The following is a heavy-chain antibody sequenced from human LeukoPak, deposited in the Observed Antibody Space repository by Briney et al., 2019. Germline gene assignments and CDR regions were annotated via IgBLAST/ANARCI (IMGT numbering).Heavy chain of an antibody. Sequence: PGGSLRLSCAASGFTFCSYSMNWVRQAPGKGLEWVSSISSSSSYKDYADSVKGRFSISRDNTQNSLSLQMSSLKAEDTAVYYCVREAAATLFDYWGQGTLVTVSS. CDR1: GFTFCSYS. J-gene: IGHJ4*02. CDR2: ISSSSSYK. CDR3: VREAAATLFDY. V-gene: IGHV3-21*01. D-gene: IGHD1-26*01.